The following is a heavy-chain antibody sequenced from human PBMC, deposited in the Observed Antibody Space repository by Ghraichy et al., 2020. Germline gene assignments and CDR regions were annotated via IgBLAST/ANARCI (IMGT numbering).Heavy chain of an antibody. D-gene: IGHD6-19*01. CDR2: ISSSSSYT. Sequence: GGSLRLSCAASGFTFSDYYMSWIRQAPGKGLEWVSYISSSSSYTNYADSVKGRFTISRDNAKNSLYLQMNSLRAEDTAVYYCGRGGWGIAVAGKEYYMDVWGKGTTVTVSS. V-gene: IGHV3-11*05. CDR3: GRGGWGIAVAGKEYYMDV. J-gene: IGHJ6*03. CDR1: GFTFSDYY.